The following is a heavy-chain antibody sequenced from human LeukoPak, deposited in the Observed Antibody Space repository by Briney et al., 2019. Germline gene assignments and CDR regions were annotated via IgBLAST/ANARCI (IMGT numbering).Heavy chain of an antibody. J-gene: IGHJ3*02. CDR3: ARHIAPYYDILTGYYTRKLDAFDI. D-gene: IGHD3-9*01. Sequence: SETLSLTCTVSGGSISSYYWSWIRQPPGKGLEWMGYIYYSGSTNYNPSLKSRVTISVDTSKNQFSLKLSSVTAADTAVYYCARHIAPYYDILTGYYTRKLDAFDIWGQGTMVTVSS. CDR2: IYYSGST. CDR1: GGSISSYY. V-gene: IGHV4-59*08.